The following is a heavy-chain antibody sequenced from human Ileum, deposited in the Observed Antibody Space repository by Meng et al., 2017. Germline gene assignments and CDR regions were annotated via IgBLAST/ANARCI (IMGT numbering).Heavy chain of an antibody. V-gene: IGHV3-9*03. CDR1: GFTFGAYA. CDR3: ARGRNGWSKGACDY. J-gene: IGHJ4*02. D-gene: IGHD6-19*01. CDR2: INWNGGGI. Sequence: GGSLRLSCAASGFTFGAYAMHWVRQAPGKGREWVSGINWNGGGIDYADSVKGRFTISRDNAKSSLYLEMNSLRAEDMALYYCARGRNGWSKGACDYWGQGTLVTVSS.